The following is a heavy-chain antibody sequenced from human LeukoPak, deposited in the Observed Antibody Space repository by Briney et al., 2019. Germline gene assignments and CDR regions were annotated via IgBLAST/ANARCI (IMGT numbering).Heavy chain of an antibody. D-gene: IGHD3-10*02. J-gene: IGHJ6*04. CDR1: GFSFSSHW. V-gene: IGHV3-74*01. CDR2: INQDGSNT. Sequence: PGGSLRLSCAASGFSFSSHWMHWVRQVPGKGLVWVSRINQDGSNTFYADSVKGRFTTSRDNAKNSLYLQMNSLRAEDTAVYYCAELGITMIGGVWGKGTTVTISS. CDR3: AELGITMIGGV.